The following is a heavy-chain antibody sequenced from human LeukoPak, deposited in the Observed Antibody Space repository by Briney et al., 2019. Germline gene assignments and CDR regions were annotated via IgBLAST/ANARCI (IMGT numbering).Heavy chain of an antibody. D-gene: IGHD3-22*01. CDR1: GGTFSSHA. Sequence: SVKVSCKASGGTFSSHAISWVRQAPGQGLEWMGGIIPIFGTANYAQKFQGRVTITADESTSTAYMELSSLGSEDTAVYYCARVLYDSSGYYFDYWGQGTLVTVSS. V-gene: IGHV1-69*13. CDR2: IIPIFGTA. J-gene: IGHJ4*02. CDR3: ARVLYDSSGYYFDY.